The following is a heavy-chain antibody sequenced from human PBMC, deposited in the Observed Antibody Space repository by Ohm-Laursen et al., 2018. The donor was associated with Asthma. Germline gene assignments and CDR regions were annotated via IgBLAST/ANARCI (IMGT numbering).Heavy chain of an antibody. CDR3: ARDQDILTGYYLDY. J-gene: IGHJ4*02. CDR1: GFTFSSYS. V-gene: IGHV3-21*01. Sequence: SLRLSCTASGFTFSSYSMNWVRQAPGKGLEWVSSISSSGSYIYYADSVKGRFTISRDNAKNSLYLQMNSLRAEDTAVYYCARDQDILTGYYLDYWGQGTLVTVSS. D-gene: IGHD3-9*01. CDR2: ISSSGSYI.